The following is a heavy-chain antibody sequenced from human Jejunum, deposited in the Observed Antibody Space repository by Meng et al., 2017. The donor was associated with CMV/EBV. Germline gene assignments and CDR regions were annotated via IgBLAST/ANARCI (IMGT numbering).Heavy chain of an antibody. CDR3: ASHRYSAGYYSDY. J-gene: IGHJ4*02. V-gene: IGHV4-59*13. CDR2: VFYTGST. Sequence: VSGGSFSDYDWTWIRQFPGKGLEWIGYVFYTGSTNYNPSLESRVSMSVDTSKKQFSLTLSAVTAADTAVYYCASHRYSAGYYSDYWAQGTLVTVSS. D-gene: IGHD3-16*02. CDR1: GGSFSDYD.